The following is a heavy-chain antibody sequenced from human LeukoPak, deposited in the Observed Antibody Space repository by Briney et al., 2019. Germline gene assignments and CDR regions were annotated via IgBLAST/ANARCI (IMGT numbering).Heavy chain of an antibody. V-gene: IGHV4-34*01. CDR3: ARACGGYDYVWGSYRYTSGWFDP. D-gene: IGHD3-16*02. CDR2: INHSAST. Sequence: PSETLSLTCAVYGGSFSGYYWSWIRQPPGKGLEWIGEINHSASTNYNPSLKSRVTISVDTSKNQFSLKLSSVTAADTAVYYCARACGGYDYVWGSYRYTSGWFDPWGQGTLVTVSS. CDR1: GGSFSGYY. J-gene: IGHJ5*02.